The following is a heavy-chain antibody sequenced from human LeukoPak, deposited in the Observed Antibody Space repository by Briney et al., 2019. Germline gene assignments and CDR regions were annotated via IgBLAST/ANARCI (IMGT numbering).Heavy chain of an antibody. Sequence: PGRSLRLSCAASGFTFDDYAMHWVRQAPGKGLEWVSSISSSSSYIYYADSVKGRFTISRDNAKNSLDLQMNSLRAEDTAVYYCAGGNALAYWGQGTLVTVSS. D-gene: IGHD4-23*01. CDR1: GFTFDDYA. V-gene: IGHV3-21*01. J-gene: IGHJ4*02. CDR2: ISSSSSYI. CDR3: AGGNALAY.